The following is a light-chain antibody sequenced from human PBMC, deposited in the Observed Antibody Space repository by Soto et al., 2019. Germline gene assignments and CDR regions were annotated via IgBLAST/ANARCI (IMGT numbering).Light chain of an antibody. CDR1: SSDVGGYKY. V-gene: IGLV2-11*01. Sequence: SVVTQPRSVSGSPGQSVTISCTGTSSDVGGYKYVSWYQQYPGKAPKLMIHDVSRRPSGVPDRFSGSKSGNTASLTISGLQAEYESEYYYYPYPHTYPSLLGGET. CDR3: YPYPHTYPSL. CDR2: DVS. J-gene: IGLJ2*01.